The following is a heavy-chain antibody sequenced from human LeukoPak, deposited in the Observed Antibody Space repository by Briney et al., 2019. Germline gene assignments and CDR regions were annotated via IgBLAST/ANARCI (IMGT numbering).Heavy chain of an antibody. CDR1: GYTFTSYG. V-gene: IGHV1-18*01. Sequence: ASVKISCKASGYTFTSYGISWVRQAPGQGLEWMGWISAYNGNTNYAQKLQGRVTMTTDTSTSTAYMELRSLRSDDTAVYYCARDVPTPSRAAFDIWGQGTMDTVSS. CDR2: ISAYNGNT. CDR3: ARDVPTPSRAAFDI. J-gene: IGHJ3*02. D-gene: IGHD2-15*01.